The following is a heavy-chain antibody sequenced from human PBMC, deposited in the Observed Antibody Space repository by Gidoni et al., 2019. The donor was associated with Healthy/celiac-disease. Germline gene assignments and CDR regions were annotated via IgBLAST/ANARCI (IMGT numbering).Heavy chain of an antibody. CDR1: GFSLSTSGVG. J-gene: IGHJ3*02. CDR3: AHRITMVRGVPKGAFDI. CDR2: IYWDDDK. D-gene: IGHD3-10*01. V-gene: IGHV2-5*02. Sequence: QITLKESGPTLVKPTQTLTLTCTFSGFSLSTSGVGVGWIRQPPGKALEWLALIYWDDDKRYSPSLKSRLTITKDTSKNQVVLTMTNMDPVDTATYYCAHRITMVRGVPKGAFDIWGQGTMVTVSS.